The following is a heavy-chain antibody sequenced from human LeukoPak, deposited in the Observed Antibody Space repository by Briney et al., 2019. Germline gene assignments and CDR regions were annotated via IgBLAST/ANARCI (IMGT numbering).Heavy chain of an antibody. Sequence: GGSLRLSCAASGFTFSSYAMCWVRQAPGKGLEWVSVISTSGGSTDNADSVKGRFTISRDNSKNTLYLQMNSLRAEDTAVYYCAKKDCSTTSCYKAFDSWGQGTLVTVSS. CDR2: ISTSGGST. CDR3: AKKDCSTTSCYKAFDS. J-gene: IGHJ4*02. V-gene: IGHV3-23*01. CDR1: GFTFSSYA. D-gene: IGHD2-2*02.